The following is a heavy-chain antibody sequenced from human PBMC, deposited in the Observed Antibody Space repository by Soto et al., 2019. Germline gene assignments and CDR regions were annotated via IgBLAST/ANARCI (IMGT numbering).Heavy chain of an antibody. V-gene: IGHV4-31*03. Sequence: SETLSLTCTVSGGSISSGGYYWSWIRQHPGKGLEWIGYIYYSGSTYYNPSLKSRVTISVDTSKNQFSLKLSSVTAADTAVYYCARAERRLLWFGESIGFDYWGQGTLVTVSS. J-gene: IGHJ4*02. CDR3: ARAERRLLWFGESIGFDY. CDR2: IYYSGST. CDR1: GGSISSGGYY. D-gene: IGHD3-10*01.